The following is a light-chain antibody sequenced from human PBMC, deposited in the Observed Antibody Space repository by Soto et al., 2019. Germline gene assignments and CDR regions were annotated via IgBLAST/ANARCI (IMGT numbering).Light chain of an antibody. Sequence: EIVMTRSPVTLSVSPGERATLSCRASQSVSSNLAWYQQKPGQAPRLLIYGASTRATGIPAKFSGSRSETEFTLTISSLQSEDFAVYYCQQYDNWPRTFGQGTKVEI. J-gene: IGKJ1*01. CDR2: GAS. CDR3: QQYDNWPRT. CDR1: QSVSSN. V-gene: IGKV3-15*01.